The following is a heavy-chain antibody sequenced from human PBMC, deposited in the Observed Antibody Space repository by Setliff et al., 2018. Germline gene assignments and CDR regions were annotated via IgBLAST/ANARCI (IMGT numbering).Heavy chain of an antibody. D-gene: IGHD3-22*01. Sequence: GASVKVSCKTSGFPLTGYYMHWVRQTPGQGLEWMGWINPSSGGTNYAQKFQGRVTMTRDTSISTAYMELSSLRSEDTAMYYCAIIGPDSSGYYWIFDYWGQGTLVTVSS. CDR3: AIIGPDSSGYYWIFDY. CDR1: GFPLTGYY. CDR2: INPSSGGT. J-gene: IGHJ4*02. V-gene: IGHV1-2*02.